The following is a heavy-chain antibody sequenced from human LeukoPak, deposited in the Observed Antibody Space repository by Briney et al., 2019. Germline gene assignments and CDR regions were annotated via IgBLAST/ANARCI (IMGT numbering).Heavy chain of an antibody. CDR1: GFTFSSYS. Sequence: GGSLRLSCAASGFTFSSYSMNWVRQAPGKGLEWVSSISSSSSYIYYADSVKGRFTISRDNAKNSLYLQMNSLRAEDTAVYYCARDPEWHYYDKDWGQGTLVTVSS. J-gene: IGHJ1*01. CDR2: ISSSSSYI. CDR3: ARDPEWHYYDKD. V-gene: IGHV3-21*01. D-gene: IGHD3-22*01.